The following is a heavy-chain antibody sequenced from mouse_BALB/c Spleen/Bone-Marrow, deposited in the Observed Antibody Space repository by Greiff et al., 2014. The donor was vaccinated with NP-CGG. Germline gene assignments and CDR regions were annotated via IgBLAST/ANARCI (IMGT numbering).Heavy chain of an antibody. J-gene: IGHJ2*01. CDR3: ARWDGNCGGYFDY. Sequence: VQLQQSGPGLVAPSQSLSITCTVSGFSLSRYSVHWVRQPPGKGLEWLGMIWGGGSTDYNSAFKSRLSISKDNSKNQVFLKMNSLQTEDTAVYYCARWDGNCGGYFDYWGQGTTLTVSS. CDR1: GFSLSRYS. D-gene: IGHD2-1*01. V-gene: IGHV2-6-4*01. CDR2: IWGGGST.